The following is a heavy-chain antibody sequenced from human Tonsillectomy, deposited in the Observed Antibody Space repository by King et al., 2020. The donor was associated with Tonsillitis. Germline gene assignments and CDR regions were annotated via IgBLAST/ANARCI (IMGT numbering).Heavy chain of an antibody. Sequence: QVQLVESGGGVVQPGRSLRLSCAASGFSFSSYGMHWVRQAPGKGLEWVASISYDGSNKYYADSVKGRFAISRDNSKNTVYLQMNSLRAEDTAVYYCAKDVYVVVVTAMFDYWGQGTLVTVSS. CDR1: GFSFSSYG. CDR3: AKDVYVVVVTAMFDY. V-gene: IGHV3-30*18. D-gene: IGHD2-15*01. CDR2: ISYDGSNK. J-gene: IGHJ4*02.